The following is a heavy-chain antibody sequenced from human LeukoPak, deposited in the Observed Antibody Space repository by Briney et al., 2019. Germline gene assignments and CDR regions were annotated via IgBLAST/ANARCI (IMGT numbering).Heavy chain of an antibody. Sequence: GGSLRLSCAASGFTFSTYGMNWVRQAPGKGLEWVSSISSRSYTYYADAVQGRFTISRDNARNSLYLQMNSLRVEDTALYYCARGGGDIPIDYWGQGTLVAVSS. D-gene: IGHD2-21*02. J-gene: IGHJ4*02. V-gene: IGHV3-21*01. CDR1: GFTFSTYG. CDR2: ISSRSYT. CDR3: ARGGGDIPIDY.